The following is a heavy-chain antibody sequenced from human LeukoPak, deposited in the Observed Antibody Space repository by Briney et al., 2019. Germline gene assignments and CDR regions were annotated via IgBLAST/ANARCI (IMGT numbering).Heavy chain of an antibody. CDR3: ARVRYRLAETYIDY. D-gene: IGHD3-16*01. V-gene: IGHV1-8*01. CDR1: GYTFTSYD. J-gene: IGHJ4*02. Sequence: ASVKVSCKASGYTFTSYDINWVRQATGQGLEWMGWMNPNSGNTGYAQKFQGRVTMTRDTSISTACMELSRLRSDDTAVYYCARVRYRLAETYIDYWGQGTLVTVSS. CDR2: MNPNSGNT.